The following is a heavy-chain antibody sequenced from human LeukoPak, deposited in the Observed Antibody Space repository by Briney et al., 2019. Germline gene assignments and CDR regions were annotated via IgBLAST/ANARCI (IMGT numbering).Heavy chain of an antibody. V-gene: IGHV5-51*01. J-gene: IGHJ3*02. CDR1: GYSFTSYW. D-gene: IGHD1-26*01. CDR3: ARKYNGRTASDI. Sequence: GESLKISCKGSGYSFTSYWINWVRQTPGKGLEWMGIIDPTDSQTRYSPSFQGQVTISVDKSITTAYLQWSSLRASDTAMYYCARKYNGRTASDIWGQGTMVTVSS. CDR2: IDPTDSQT.